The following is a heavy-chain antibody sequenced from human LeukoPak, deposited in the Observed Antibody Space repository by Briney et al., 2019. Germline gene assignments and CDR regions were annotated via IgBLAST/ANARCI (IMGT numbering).Heavy chain of an antibody. D-gene: IGHD2-21*01. CDR3: AKDPSLRILWWWGT. CDR2: ISGSGGST. J-gene: IGHJ5*02. Sequence: XXVSTISGSGGSTYYADSVKGRFTISRDNSKNTLYLQMNSLRAEDTAVYYCAKDPSLRILWWWGTWGQGTLVTVSS. V-gene: IGHV3-23*01.